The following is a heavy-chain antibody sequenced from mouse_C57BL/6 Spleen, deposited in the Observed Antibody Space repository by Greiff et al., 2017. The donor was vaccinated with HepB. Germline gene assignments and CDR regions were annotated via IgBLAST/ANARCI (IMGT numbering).Heavy chain of an antibody. V-gene: IGHV1-82*01. J-gene: IGHJ2*01. CDR1: GYAFSSSW. CDR3: TRDHYFDY. Sequence: VQGVESGPELVKPGASVKISCKASGYAFSSSWMNWVKQRPGKGLEWIGRIYPGDGDTNYNGKFKGKATLTADKSSSTAYMQLSSLTSEDSAVYFCTRDHYFDYWGQGTTLTVSS. CDR2: IYPGDGDT.